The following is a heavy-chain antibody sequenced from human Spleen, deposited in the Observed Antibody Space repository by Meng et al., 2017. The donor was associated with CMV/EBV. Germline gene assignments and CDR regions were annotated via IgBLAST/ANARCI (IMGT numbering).Heavy chain of an antibody. CDR2: VSDDGSNK. CDR1: GFTFSSYA. V-gene: IGHV3-30-3*01. CDR3: AREADDHEGFDI. J-gene: IGHJ3*02. D-gene: IGHD1-14*01. Sequence: GGSLRLSCTASGFTFSSYAIHWVRQAPGKGLEWVAVVSDDGSNKYYADSVEGRFIISRDNSKNALYLQMNSLKPEDTAMFYCAREADDHEGFDIWGQGTMVTISS.